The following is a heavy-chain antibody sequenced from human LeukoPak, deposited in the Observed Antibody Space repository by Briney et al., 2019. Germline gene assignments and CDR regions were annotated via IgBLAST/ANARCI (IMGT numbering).Heavy chain of an antibody. CDR3: TRHGAVGPPA. Sequence: QSGGSLRLSCAASGFTFSGSAMHWVRQASGKGLEWVGRIRSKANSYATAYAASVKGRFTISRDDSKNTAYLPMNSLKTEDTAVYYRTRHGAVGPPAWGQGTLVTVSS. V-gene: IGHV3-73*01. CDR2: IRSKANSYAT. J-gene: IGHJ4*02. CDR1: GFTFSGSA. D-gene: IGHD2-2*01.